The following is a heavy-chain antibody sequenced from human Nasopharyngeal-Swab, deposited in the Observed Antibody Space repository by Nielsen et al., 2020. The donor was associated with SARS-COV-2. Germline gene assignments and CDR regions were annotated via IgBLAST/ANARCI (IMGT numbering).Heavy chain of an antibody. D-gene: IGHD4-17*01. Sequence: SRQPPGKGLEWIGSIYYSGSTYYNPSLKSRVTISVDTSKNQFSLKLSSVTAADTAVYYCARHLSHDYGDPETYYYFDYWGQGTLVTVSS. J-gene: IGHJ4*02. CDR2: IYYSGST. V-gene: IGHV4-39*01. CDR3: ARHLSHDYGDPETYYYFDY.